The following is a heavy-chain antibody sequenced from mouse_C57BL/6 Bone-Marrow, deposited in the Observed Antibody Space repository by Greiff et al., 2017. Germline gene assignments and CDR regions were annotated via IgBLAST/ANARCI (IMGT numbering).Heavy chain of an antibody. V-gene: IGHV1-55*01. CDR1: GYTFTSYW. CDR2: IYPGSGST. Sequence: VQLQQPGAELVKPGASVRMSCKASGYTFTSYWITWVKQRPGQGLEWIGDIYPGSGSTNYNEKFKSKATLTADTSSSTAYMQRSSLSSEDSAVYYCAGHDYAHAYWCQGTTHPVSS. J-gene: IGHJ2*01. CDR3: AGHDYAHAY. D-gene: IGHD2-4*01.